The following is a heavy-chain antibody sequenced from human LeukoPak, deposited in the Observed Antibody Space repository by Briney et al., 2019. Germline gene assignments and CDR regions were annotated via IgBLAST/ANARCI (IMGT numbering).Heavy chain of an antibody. D-gene: IGHD2-2*01. CDR1: GFTFSDAW. CDR2: IYQSGAT. Sequence: PGGSLRLSCAASGFTFSDAWMSWVRQSPGKGLEWIGEIYQSGATNYNPSLKSRVTISLDKSKNQFSLMLNSMTAADTAVYYCARGCSSLTCYEPFDFWGQGILVTVSS. V-gene: IGHV4-4*02. J-gene: IGHJ4*02. CDR3: ARGCSSLTCYEPFDF.